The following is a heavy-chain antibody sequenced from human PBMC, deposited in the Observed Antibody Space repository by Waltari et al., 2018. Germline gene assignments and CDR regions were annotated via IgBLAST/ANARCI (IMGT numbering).Heavy chain of an antibody. CDR3: ATLRRAAGDYGVDV. D-gene: IGHD6-13*01. V-gene: IGHV3-74*01. CDR1: GFRFNTYW. J-gene: IGHJ6*02. CDR2: INSDGSST. Sequence: EVQLAESGGGLVQPGGSLRLSCAASGFRFNTYWMHWVRQAPGKGLVLLSRINSDGSSTDYADSVKGRFTISRDNAENTLYLQMNSLRVEDTAVYYCATLRRAAGDYGVDVWGQGTTVTVS.